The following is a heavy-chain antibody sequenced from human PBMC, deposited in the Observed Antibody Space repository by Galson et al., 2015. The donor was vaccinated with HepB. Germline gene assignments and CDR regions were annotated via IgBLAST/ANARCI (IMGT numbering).Heavy chain of an antibody. D-gene: IGHD1-26*01. CDR3: ARGGRAVLYGMDV. CDR2: INPSGGST. Sequence: SVKVSCKAFGYTFTSYYMHWVRQAPGQGLEWMGIINPSGGSTSYAQKLQGRVTMPRDTSTSTVYMELSSLRSEDTAVYYCARGGRAVLYGMDVWGQGTTVTVSS. J-gene: IGHJ6*02. V-gene: IGHV1-46*04. CDR1: GYTFTSYY.